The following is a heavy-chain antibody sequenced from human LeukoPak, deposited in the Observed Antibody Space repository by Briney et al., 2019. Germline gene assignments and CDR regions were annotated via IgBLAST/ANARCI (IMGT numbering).Heavy chain of an antibody. D-gene: IGHD3-22*01. Sequence: GGSLKLSCAASGFTFSGSAMHWVRQASGKGLEWVGRIRSKANSYATAYAASVKGRFTISRDDSKNTAYLQMNSLRAEDTAVYYCAKEGRPKSGGGYYDYWGQGTRVTVSS. J-gene: IGHJ4*02. V-gene: IGHV3-73*01. CDR1: GFTFSGSA. CDR2: IRSKANSYAT. CDR3: AKEGRPKSGGGYYDY.